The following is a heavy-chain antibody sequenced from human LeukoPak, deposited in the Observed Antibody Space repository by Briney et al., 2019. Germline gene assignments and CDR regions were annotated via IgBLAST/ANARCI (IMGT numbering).Heavy chain of an antibody. CDR3: AKGFGRLAGYFDY. D-gene: IGHD6-19*01. Sequence: GGSLGLSCAASGFTFSSYAMSWVRQAPGKGLEWVSAISGSGGSTYYADSVRGRFTISRDNSKNTLYLQMNSLRAEDTAVYYCAKGFGRLAGYFDYWGQGTLVTVSS. J-gene: IGHJ4*02. CDR2: ISGSGGST. V-gene: IGHV3-23*01. CDR1: GFTFSSYA.